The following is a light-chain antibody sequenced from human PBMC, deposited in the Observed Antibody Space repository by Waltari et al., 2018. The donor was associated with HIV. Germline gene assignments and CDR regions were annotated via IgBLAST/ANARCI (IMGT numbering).Light chain of an antibody. V-gene: IGLV1-47*01. CDR1: SSNIGSNY. J-gene: IGLJ2*01. CDR3: ATWDDTLSGPV. Sequence: QSVLTQAPSASGTPGQRVTISCSGSSSNIGSNYVYWYHQFPGTAPKLLIYRNKQRPSGGPDRFSGSKSGTSASLAISGLRSEDEADYYCATWDDTLSGPVFGGGTKLTVL. CDR2: RNK.